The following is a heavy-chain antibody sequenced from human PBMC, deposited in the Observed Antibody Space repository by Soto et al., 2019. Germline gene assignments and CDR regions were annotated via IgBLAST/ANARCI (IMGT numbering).Heavy chain of an antibody. J-gene: IGHJ4*02. V-gene: IGHV3-23*01. CDR3: AKDQARGYSYGNFDY. Sequence: GGSLRLSCAASGFTCSSDAMSWVRQAPGKGLEWVSGISGSGGSTYYADSVKGRFTISRDNSKNTLYLQMNSLRAEDTAVYYCAKDQARGYSYGNFDYWGQGTLVTVSS. CDR2: ISGSGGST. D-gene: IGHD5-18*01. CDR1: GFTCSSDA.